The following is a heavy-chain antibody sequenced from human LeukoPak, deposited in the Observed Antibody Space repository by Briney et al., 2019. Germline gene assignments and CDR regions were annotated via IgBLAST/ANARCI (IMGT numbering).Heavy chain of an antibody. D-gene: IGHD6-13*01. CDR3: AREVLLRQLASYMDV. CDR1: GFTFSSYS. V-gene: IGHV3-21*01. Sequence: GGSLRLSCAASGFTFSSYSMNWVRQAPGKGLEWVSSISSSSSYIYYADSVKGRFTISRDNAKNSLYLQMNSLRAEDTAVYYCAREVLLRQLASYMDVWGKGTTVTVSS. CDR2: ISSSSSYI. J-gene: IGHJ6*03.